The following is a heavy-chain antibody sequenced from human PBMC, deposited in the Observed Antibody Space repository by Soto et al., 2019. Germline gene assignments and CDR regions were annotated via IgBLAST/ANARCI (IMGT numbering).Heavy chain of an antibody. CDR1: GFSFSGYN. Sequence: VGSLRLSCAASGFSFSGYNMNWVRQAPGKGLEWVSSISGDSNYIYYADSVQGRFTISRDNAKNSVYLQMNSLRAEDTAVYYCARVVYFDRSAYGLWGQGTMVTVSS. V-gene: IGHV3-21*01. J-gene: IGHJ3*01. CDR3: ARVVYFDRSAYGL. D-gene: IGHD3-22*01. CDR2: ISGDSNYI.